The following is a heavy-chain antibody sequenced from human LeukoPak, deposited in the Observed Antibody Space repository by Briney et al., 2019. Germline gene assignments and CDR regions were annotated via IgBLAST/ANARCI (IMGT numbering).Heavy chain of an antibody. CDR1: GFTFSSYG. CDR3: ARDLHPNYYDSSGYYSPFDY. D-gene: IGHD3-22*01. V-gene: IGHV3-33*01. J-gene: IGHJ4*02. Sequence: GGSLRLSCAASGFTFSSYGMHWVRQAPGKGLEWVAVIWYDGSNKYYADSVKGRFTISRDSSKNTLYLQMNSLRAEDTAVYYCARDLHPNYYDSSGYYSPFDYWGQGTLVTVSS. CDR2: IWYDGSNK.